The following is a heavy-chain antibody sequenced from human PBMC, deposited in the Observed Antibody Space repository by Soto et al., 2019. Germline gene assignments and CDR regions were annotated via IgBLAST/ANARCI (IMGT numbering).Heavy chain of an antibody. V-gene: IGHV4-30-2*02. CDR1: GGSISSGGYS. CDR3: ARLWGWYFDY. D-gene: IGHD2-21*01. CDR2: IYHSGST. Sequence: SSETLSLTCAVSGGSISSGGYSWSWIRQPPGKGLEWIGYIYHSGSTYYNPSLKSRVTISVDRSKNQFSLKLSSVTAADTAVYYCARLWGWYFDYWGQGTLVTVSS. J-gene: IGHJ4*02.